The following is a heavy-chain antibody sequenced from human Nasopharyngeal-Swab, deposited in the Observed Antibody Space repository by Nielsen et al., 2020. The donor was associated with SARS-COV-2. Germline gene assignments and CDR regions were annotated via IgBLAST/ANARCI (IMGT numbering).Heavy chain of an antibody. Sequence: GESLKISCAASGFTFSSYGMHWVRRAPGKGLEWVALISYDESNKYYADSVKGRFTISRDNSKNALYLQMNSLRAEDTAVYYCAKVYGGSEFDPWGQGTLVTVSS. V-gene: IGHV3-30*18. D-gene: IGHD4-23*01. J-gene: IGHJ5*02. CDR2: ISYDESNK. CDR1: GFTFSSYG. CDR3: AKVYGGSEFDP.